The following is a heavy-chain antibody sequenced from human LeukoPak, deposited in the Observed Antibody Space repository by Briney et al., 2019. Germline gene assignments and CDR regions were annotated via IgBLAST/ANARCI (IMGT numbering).Heavy chain of an antibody. Sequence: NPSETLSLTCTVSGXSISSSSYYWGWIRQPPGRGLEWIGSINYSGSTYYNPSLKSRVTISIDTSENQFSLKLASLTAADTAVYYCARQIGAGRWSFDYWGQGTLVTVSS. J-gene: IGHJ4*02. V-gene: IGHV4-39*01. CDR1: GXSISSSSYY. D-gene: IGHD4-23*01. CDR3: ARQIGAGRWSFDY. CDR2: INYSGST.